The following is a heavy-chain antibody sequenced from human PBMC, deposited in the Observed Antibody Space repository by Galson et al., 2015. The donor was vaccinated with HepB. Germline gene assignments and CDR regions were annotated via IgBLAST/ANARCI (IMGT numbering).Heavy chain of an antibody. J-gene: IGHJ4*01. CDR3: ARSTVTTLGPFDY. CDR2: IYSGGSP. V-gene: IGHV3-66*02. Sequence: SLRLSCAVSGFTVSSNYMSWVRQAPGKGLEWVSVIYSGGSPHYADSVKGRFTISRDNSKNTLYLQMNSLRAEDTAVYYCARSTVTTLGPFDYWGQEPWSPSPQ. D-gene: IGHD4-17*01. CDR1: GFTVSSNY.